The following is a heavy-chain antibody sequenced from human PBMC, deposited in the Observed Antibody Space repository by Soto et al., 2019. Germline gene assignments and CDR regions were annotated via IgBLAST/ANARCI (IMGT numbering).Heavy chain of an antibody. J-gene: IGHJ1*01. CDR1: GGTFSSYS. Sequence: SVKVSCKASGGTFSSYSISWVRQAPGQGLEWMGGIIPIFGTANYAQKFQGRVTITADESTSTAYMELSSLRSEDTAVYYCARDPKYSSGRFFQHWGQGTLVTVSS. CDR2: IIPIFGTA. D-gene: IGHD6-19*01. V-gene: IGHV1-69*13. CDR3: ARDPKYSSGRFFQH.